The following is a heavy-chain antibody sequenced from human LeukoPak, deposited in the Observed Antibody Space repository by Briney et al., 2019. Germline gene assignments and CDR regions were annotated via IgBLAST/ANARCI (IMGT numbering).Heavy chain of an antibody. CDR1: GYTFTSYD. CDR3: ARGPPEIQPWLPDYYYYYMDV. D-gene: IGHD5-18*01. J-gene: IGHJ6*03. CDR2: MNPNSGNT. V-gene: IGHV1-8*01. Sequence: ASVKVSCTASGYTFTSYDINWVRQATGQGLEWMGWMNPNSGNTGYAQKFQGRVTMTRNTSISTAYMELSSLRSEDTAVYYCARGPPEIQPWLPDYYYYYMDVWGKGTTVTVSS.